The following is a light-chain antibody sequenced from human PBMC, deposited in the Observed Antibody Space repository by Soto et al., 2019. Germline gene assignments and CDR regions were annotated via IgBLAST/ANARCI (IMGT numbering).Light chain of an antibody. CDR1: HTISSSY. J-gene: IGKJ1*01. CDR2: GIS. V-gene: IGKV3-20*01. Sequence: ESGLTQSPGTLSLSPGERATLSCRARHTISSSYSAWYQQKPGQAPRLLMYGISRRATGIPDRFSGSGSGTDFTLTITRLAPEDFAVYSCQQYVTSSPRTFGQGTKVDI. CDR3: QQYVTSSPRT.